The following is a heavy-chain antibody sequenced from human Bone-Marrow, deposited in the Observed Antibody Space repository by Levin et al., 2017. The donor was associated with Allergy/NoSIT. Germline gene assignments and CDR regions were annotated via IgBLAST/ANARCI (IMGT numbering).Heavy chain of an antibody. D-gene: IGHD2-2*01. CDR2: IGTAADS. J-gene: IGHJ4*02. Sequence: PGGSLRLSCAASGFTFSSYDMHWVRQATGRGLEWVSAIGTAADSYYSGSVKGRFTVSRDNAKNSFYLQMNSLRAGDTAVYYCARVALPRYCTSTSCSDSGYYFDYWGQGPLVTVSS. V-gene: IGHV3-13*04. CDR3: ARVALPRYCTSTSCSDSGYYFDY. CDR1: GFTFSSYD.